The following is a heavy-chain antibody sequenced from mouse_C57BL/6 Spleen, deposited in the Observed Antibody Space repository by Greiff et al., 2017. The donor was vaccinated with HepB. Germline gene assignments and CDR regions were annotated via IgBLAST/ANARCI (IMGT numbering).Heavy chain of an antibody. CDR2: IYPGDGDT. CDR3: AIYSLYFDV. CDR1: GYAFSSSW. V-gene: IGHV1-82*01. D-gene: IGHD2-1*01. Sequence: QVQLKESGPELVKPGASVKISCKASGYAFSSSWMNWVKQRPGKGLEWIGRIYPGDGDTNYNGKFKGKATLTADKSSSTAYMQLSSLTSEDSAVYFCAIYSLYFDVWGTGTTVTVSS. J-gene: IGHJ1*03.